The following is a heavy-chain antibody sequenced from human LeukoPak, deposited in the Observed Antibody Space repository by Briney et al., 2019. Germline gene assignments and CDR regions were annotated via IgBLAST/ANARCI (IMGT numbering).Heavy chain of an antibody. D-gene: IGHD6-13*01. Sequence: GGSLRLSCAASGFTFSDYYMSWIRQAPGKGLEWVSAISVSAGSTYYADSVKGRFTISRDNSKNTLYLQMNSLRAEDTAVYYCATGSVRYSASWYSQEGDYWGQGTLVTVSS. V-gene: IGHV3-23*01. J-gene: IGHJ4*02. CDR2: ISVSAGST. CDR3: ATGSVRYSASWYSQEGDY. CDR1: GFTFSDYY.